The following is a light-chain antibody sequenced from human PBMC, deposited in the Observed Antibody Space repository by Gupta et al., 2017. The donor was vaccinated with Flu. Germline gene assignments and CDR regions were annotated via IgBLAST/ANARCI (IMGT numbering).Light chain of an antibody. Sequence: EIVLTQSPATLSLSPGESATLSCRASQGVSGYLGWYQQKPGQAPRLLIYDTSNRATDIPARFSGSGSGTDFTLTISSLEPEDFAVYYWQQRSNWPPTFGQGTRLEIK. J-gene: IGKJ5*01. CDR3: QQRSNWPPT. CDR2: DTS. CDR1: QGVSGY. V-gene: IGKV3-11*01.